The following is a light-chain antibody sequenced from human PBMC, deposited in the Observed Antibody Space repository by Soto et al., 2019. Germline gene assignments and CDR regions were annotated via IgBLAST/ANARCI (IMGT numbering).Light chain of an antibody. V-gene: IGKV3-11*01. J-gene: IGKJ1*01. CDR2: YTS. CDR3: HQRQSWPRT. CDR1: QYVGTR. Sequence: EIVLTQSPATLSSSPGETATLSCRASQYVGTRLAWYQHKPGQAPRLLIYYTSKRATGIPARFSGSGSGTDFTLTINSLAPEDFAIYYCHQRQSWPRTFGQGTKVDIK.